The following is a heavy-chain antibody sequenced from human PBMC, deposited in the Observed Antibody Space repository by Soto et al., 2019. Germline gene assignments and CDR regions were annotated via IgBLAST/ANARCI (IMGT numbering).Heavy chain of an antibody. D-gene: IGHD3-16*01. J-gene: IGHJ5*02. Sequence: TLSLTCAVCGGSISRGNFYSWSWIRQPPGKGLEWIGSISHTGSTSYNPSLKGRVTMSVDKSKNQFSLKLSSVTAADMAVYYCARAVAPYLGTWFDPWGQGTLVTVS. CDR2: ISHTGST. CDR3: ARAVAPYLGTWFDP. V-gene: IGHV4-30-2*01. CDR1: GGSISRGNFYS.